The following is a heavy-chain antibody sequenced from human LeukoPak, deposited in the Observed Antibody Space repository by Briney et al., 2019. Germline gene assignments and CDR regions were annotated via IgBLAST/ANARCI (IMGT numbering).Heavy chain of an antibody. Sequence: SETLSLTCTVSGGPITGYYWSWIRQPPGKGLEWIGYIYYSGSTNYNPSLKSRVTISVETSKNQFSLRLSSVTAADTAVYYCARSIFGVVPYSDYWGQGTLVTVPS. V-gene: IGHV4-59*01. CDR3: ARSIFGVVPYSDY. CDR1: GGPITGYY. J-gene: IGHJ4*02. CDR2: IYYSGST. D-gene: IGHD3-3*01.